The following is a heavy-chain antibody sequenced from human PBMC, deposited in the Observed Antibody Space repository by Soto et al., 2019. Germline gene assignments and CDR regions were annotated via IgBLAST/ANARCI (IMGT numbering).Heavy chain of an antibody. Sequence: ASVKVSCKASGYTFTSYGISWVRQAPGQGLERMGWISAYNGNTNYAQKLQGRVTMTTDTSTSTAYMELRSLRSDDTAVYYCARDKGAEEQWPACCTDDWGWGTLVTV. CDR1: GYTFTSYG. V-gene: IGHV1-18*01. D-gene: IGHD6-19*01. J-gene: IGHJ4*02. CDR2: ISAYNGNT. CDR3: ARDKGAEEQWPACCTDD.